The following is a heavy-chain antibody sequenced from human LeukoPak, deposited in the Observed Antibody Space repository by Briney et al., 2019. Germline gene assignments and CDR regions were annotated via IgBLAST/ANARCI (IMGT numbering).Heavy chain of an antibody. CDR2: ISGSGGST. V-gene: IGHV3-23*01. Sequence: GGSLRLSCAASGFTFSSYAMSWVRQAPGKGLEWVSAISGSGGSTYYADSVKGRFTISRDNSKNTLYLQMNSLRAEDTAVYYCARDVEPRGSFPTYYYYYGMDVWGQGTTATVSS. CDR1: GFTFSSYA. CDR3: ARDVEPRGSFPTYYYYYGMDV. J-gene: IGHJ6*02. D-gene: IGHD1-26*01.